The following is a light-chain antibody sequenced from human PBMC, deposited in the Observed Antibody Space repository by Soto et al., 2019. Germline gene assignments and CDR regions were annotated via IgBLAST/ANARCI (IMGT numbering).Light chain of an antibody. J-gene: IGLJ2*01. CDR2: EVS. V-gene: IGLV2-23*02. CDR3: CSYAGSSLV. Sequence: QSALTQPASVSGSPGQSITISCTGTSSDVGSYNLVSWYRQHPGKAPKLMIYEVSKLPSGVSNRFSGSKSGNTASLTISGLQAEDEADYYCCSYAGSSLVFGGGTKLTVL. CDR1: SSDVGSYNL.